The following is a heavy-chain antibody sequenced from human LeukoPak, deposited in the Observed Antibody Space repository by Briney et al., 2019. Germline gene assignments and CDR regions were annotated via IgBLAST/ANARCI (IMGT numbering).Heavy chain of an antibody. CDR2: LSYDGSNK. Sequence: PGGSLRLSCAASGFTFSNYAMHWVRQAPGKGLEWVAFLSYDGSNKHYAEPVQGRFTISRDNSKNTLYLPMNSLRPEDTAVYYCARARFGYNRGPFDYGGQGILVTVSS. CDR1: GFTFSNYA. D-gene: IGHD5-24*01. J-gene: IGHJ4*02. CDR3: ARARFGYNRGPFDY. V-gene: IGHV3-30-3*01.